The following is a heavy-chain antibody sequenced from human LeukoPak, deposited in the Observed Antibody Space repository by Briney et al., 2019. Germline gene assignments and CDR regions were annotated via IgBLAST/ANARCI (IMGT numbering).Heavy chain of an antibody. V-gene: IGHV4-34*01. CDR1: GGSISSYY. Sequence: SETLSLTCTVSGGSISSYYWSWIRQPPGKGLEWIGEINHSGSTNYIPSLKSRVTVSVDTSKNQFSLKLSSVTAADTAVYYCARGRGPVGIRIAARPRAWFDPWGQGTLVTVSS. CDR3: ARGRGPVGIRIAARPRAWFDP. J-gene: IGHJ5*02. CDR2: INHSGST. D-gene: IGHD6-6*01.